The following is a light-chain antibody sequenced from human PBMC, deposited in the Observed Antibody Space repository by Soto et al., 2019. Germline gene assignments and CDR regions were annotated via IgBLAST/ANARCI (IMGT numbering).Light chain of an antibody. CDR1: SSNIGDNA. CDR2: RNT. V-gene: IGLV1-44*01. CDR3: SAWDDSVYANV. Sequence: QSVLTQPPSASGTPGQRVTISCSGSSSNIGDNAVHWYQQLPGTAPKLLIYRNTQRPSGVPDRFSGSKSGTSASLAISGLQSEDEADYYCSAWDDSVYANVFGAGTKVTVL. J-gene: IGLJ1*01.